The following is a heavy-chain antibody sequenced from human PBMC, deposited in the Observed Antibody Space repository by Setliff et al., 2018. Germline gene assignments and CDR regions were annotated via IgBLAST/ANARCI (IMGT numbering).Heavy chain of an antibody. CDR1: GYSITSGYY. J-gene: IGHJ4*02. V-gene: IGHV4-38-2*01. D-gene: IGHD3-22*01. CDR2: IYHSGST. Sequence: PSETLSLTCAVSGYSITSGYYWGWIRQPPGRGLEWIGSIYHSGSTSYNPSLKSRVTMSVDTSKNQFSLKLSSVTAADTAVYYCARGPQVIIKPHPFDYWGQGTLVTVSS. CDR3: ARGPQVIIKPHPFDY.